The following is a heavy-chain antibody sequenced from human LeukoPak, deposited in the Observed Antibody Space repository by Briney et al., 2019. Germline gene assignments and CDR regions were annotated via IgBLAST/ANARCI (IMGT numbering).Heavy chain of an antibody. Sequence: GGSLRLSCAASGFTFSSDWMSWVRQAPGKGLEWVANIKQDGSEKYHVDSVKGRFTNSRDNAKNSLYLQMNSLRAEDTAVYYCARWRLYCSSTSCYFDDWGQGTLVTVS. CDR1: GFTFSSDW. V-gene: IGHV3-7*03. CDR3: ARWRLYCSSTSCYFDD. D-gene: IGHD2-2*01. CDR2: IKQDGSEK. J-gene: IGHJ4*02.